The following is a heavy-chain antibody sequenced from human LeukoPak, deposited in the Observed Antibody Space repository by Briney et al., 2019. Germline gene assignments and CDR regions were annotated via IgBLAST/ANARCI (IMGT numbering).Heavy chain of an antibody. Sequence: RPSETLSLTCTVSGGSISSYYWSWIRQPPGKGLEWIGYIYYSGSTKYNPSLKSRVTISVDTSKNQFSLKLSSVTAADTAVYYCARTEGYYFDYWGQGTLVTVSS. CDR1: GGSISSYY. V-gene: IGHV4-59*01. J-gene: IGHJ4*02. CDR2: IYYSGST. CDR3: ARTEGYYFDY.